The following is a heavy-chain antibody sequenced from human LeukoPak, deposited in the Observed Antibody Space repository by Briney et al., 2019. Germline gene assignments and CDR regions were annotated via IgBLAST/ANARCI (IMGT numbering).Heavy chain of an antibody. CDR3: ARLLHPQSSSWFIDS. CDR1: EFTVSGNY. CDR2: IYSGGST. D-gene: IGHD6-13*01. Sequence: GGSLRLSCAASEFTVSGNYLSWVRQAPGKGLEWVSFIYSGGSTYYADAVKGRFTISRDISKNTLYLQMNSLRAEDTAVYYCARLLHPQSSSWFIDSWGQGTLVTVSS. V-gene: IGHV3-53*01. J-gene: IGHJ4*02.